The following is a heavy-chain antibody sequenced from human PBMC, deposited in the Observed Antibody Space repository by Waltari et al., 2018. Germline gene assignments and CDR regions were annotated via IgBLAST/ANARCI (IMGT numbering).Heavy chain of an antibody. D-gene: IGHD3-3*01. CDR3: AGGFWSCYYNY. CDR2: SSSSSRTR. CDR1: GFTFSSYS. Sequence: EVKLVESGGGLVRPGGSLRLSCAASGFTFSSYSMNWVRQAPGEGLEWGSYSSSSSRTRYYGVAVKGRCTISRGNAKKLRYLQMNSLRAEDTAVYYCAGGFWSCYYNYWGQGILVTVSS. J-gene: IGHJ4*02. V-gene: IGHV3-48*04.